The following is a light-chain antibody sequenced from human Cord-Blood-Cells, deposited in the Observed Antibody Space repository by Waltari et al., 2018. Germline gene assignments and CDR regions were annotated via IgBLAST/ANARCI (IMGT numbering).Light chain of an antibody. V-gene: IGLV3-1*01. CDR2: KDS. J-gene: IGLJ1*01. CDR3: QAWDSSTVV. CDR1: KLGDKY. Sequence: SYELTQPPSVSVSPGQTASITCPGDKLGDKYACWYQQKPGQSPVLVIYKDSKRPSGIPERFSGSNSGNTATLTISGTQAMDEADYYCQAWDSSTVVFGTGTKVTVL.